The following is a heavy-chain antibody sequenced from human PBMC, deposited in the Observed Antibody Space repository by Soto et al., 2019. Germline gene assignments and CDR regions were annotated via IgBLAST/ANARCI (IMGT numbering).Heavy chain of an antibody. CDR3: ATASNKRGYSYGPHY. D-gene: IGHD5-18*01. CDR1: GGSFSGYY. V-gene: IGHV4-34*01. J-gene: IGHJ4*02. Sequence: QMKLQQWGAGLLKPSETLSLTCAVYGGSFSGYYWTWIRQPPGKGLEWIGEINHSGSTNCNPSLKRRVTTSVDTTKNQSSLKLSSVTAADTAVYYCATASNKRGYSYGPHYWGQGTLVTVSS. CDR2: INHSGST.